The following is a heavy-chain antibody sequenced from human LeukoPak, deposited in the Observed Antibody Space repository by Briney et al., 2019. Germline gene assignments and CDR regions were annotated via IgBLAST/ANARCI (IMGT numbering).Heavy chain of an antibody. CDR3: ARNERNWFDP. V-gene: IGHV3-21*01. CDR1: GFTFSSYS. J-gene: IGHJ5*02. Sequence: GGSLRLSCAASGFTFSSYSMNWVRQAPGKGLVWVSSISSSSSYIYYADSVKGRFTISRDNAKNSLYLQMNSLRAEDTAVYYCARNERNWFDPWGQGTLVTVSS. CDR2: ISSSSSYI. D-gene: IGHD1-1*01.